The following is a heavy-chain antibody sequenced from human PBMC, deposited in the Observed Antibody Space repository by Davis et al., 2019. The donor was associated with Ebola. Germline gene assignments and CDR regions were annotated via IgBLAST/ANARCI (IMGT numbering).Heavy chain of an antibody. CDR1: GGSISTSNW. D-gene: IGHD3-10*01. CDR2: IYHSGTT. V-gene: IGHV4-4*02. Sequence: PGGSLRLSCTVSGGSISTSNWWPWVRQPPGKGLEWIGEIYHSGTTHYSQSLKSRVTILVDRSKNQFSLRLNSVTAADTAMYYCARGFYGSGLPDYWGQGTLVTVSS. CDR3: ARGFYGSGLPDY. J-gene: IGHJ4*02.